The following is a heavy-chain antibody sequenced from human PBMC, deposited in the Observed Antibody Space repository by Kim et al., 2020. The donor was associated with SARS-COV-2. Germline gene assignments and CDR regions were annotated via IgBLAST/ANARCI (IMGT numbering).Heavy chain of an antibody. Sequence: SEKYYVDSVKGRFVISRDNAKNSVFLQMNSLRAEDVAGYHCARGSGWYAPWGQGTLVTVSP. D-gene: IGHD6-19*01. CDR3: ARGSGWYAP. V-gene: IGHV3-7*01. CDR2: SEK. J-gene: IGHJ5*02.